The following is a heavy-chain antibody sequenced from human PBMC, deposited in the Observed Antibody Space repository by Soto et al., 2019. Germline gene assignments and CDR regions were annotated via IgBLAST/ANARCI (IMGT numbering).Heavy chain of an antibody. D-gene: IGHD3-3*01. Sequence: PGGSLRLSCAASGLTFSSYAMSWVRQAPGKGLEWVSAISGSGGSTYYADSVKGRFTIYRDNSKNTLYLQMSSLRAEDTAVYFCANGPTIFGVVISYSYYYGLDVWGQGTTVTV. CDR2: ISGSGGST. CDR1: GLTFSSYA. J-gene: IGHJ6*02. V-gene: IGHV3-23*01. CDR3: ANGPTIFGVVISYSYYYGLDV.